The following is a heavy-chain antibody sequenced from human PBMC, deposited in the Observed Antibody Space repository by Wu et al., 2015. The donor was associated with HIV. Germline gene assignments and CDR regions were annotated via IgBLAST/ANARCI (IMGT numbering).Heavy chain of an antibody. D-gene: IGHD3-9*01. CDR2: ISAQNGKT. V-gene: IGHV1-18*01. J-gene: IGHJ4*02. CDR3: ARGHYFDASSSPLY. Sequence: GASVKVACKASGYIFSDFGINWVRQAPGEGLEWMGWISAQNGKTKYAQKFQDRITLTTDVSSNTAYMELRSLRSDDTAVYFCARGHYFDASSSPLYWGPGTRVIVSS. CDR1: GYIFSDFG.